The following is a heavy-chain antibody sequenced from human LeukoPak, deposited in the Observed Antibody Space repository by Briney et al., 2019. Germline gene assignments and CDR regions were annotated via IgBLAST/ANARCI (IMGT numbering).Heavy chain of an antibody. CDR3: ATRRCSISACRASSYRFMDD. V-gene: IGHV3-7*01. D-gene: IGHD2-2*01. J-gene: IGHJ6*03. Sequence: PGGSLRLSCATSGFAFSSYWMTWVRQAPGKGLEWVANIKEDGGEAYYVGSVKGRFTVSRDNAKNSLYLQMNSLRGEDTAMYYCATRRCSISACRASSYRFMDDWGKGTTLTVSS. CDR1: GFAFSSYW. CDR2: IKEDGGEA.